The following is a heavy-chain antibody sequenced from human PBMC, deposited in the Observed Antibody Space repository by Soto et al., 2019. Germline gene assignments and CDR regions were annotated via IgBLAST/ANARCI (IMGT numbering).Heavy chain of an antibody. V-gene: IGHV4-39*07. Sequence: TSETLSLTCSVSGYSVSSSDYYWAWIRQPPGKGLEWIGSMLYSGLTNYNPSLKSRVTISVDTSKNQFSLKLSSVTAADTAVYYCARRGFSWYQLLSPTFFDYWGQGTLVTVSS. J-gene: IGHJ4*02. CDR3: ARRGFSWYQLLSPTFFDY. CDR1: GYSVSSSDYY. CDR2: MLYSGLT. D-gene: IGHD2-2*01.